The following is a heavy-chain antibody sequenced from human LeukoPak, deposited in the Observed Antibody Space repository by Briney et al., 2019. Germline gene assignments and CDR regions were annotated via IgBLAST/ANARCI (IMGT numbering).Heavy chain of an antibody. CDR3: ARGTALSSPLEY. J-gene: IGHJ4*02. Sequence: ASVKVSCKASGVTFSNYDINWVRQAPGQGLEWMGWLNPKSGDTGYAQKFQGRVAMTRNTSITTAYMEVSSLTSEDTAVYYCARGTALSSPLEYWGQGTLVTVSS. CDR2: LNPKSGDT. V-gene: IGHV1-8*01. D-gene: IGHD2-21*02. CDR1: GVTFSNYD.